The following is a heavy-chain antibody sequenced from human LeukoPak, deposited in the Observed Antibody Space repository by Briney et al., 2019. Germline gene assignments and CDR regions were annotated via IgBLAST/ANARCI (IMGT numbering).Heavy chain of an antibody. V-gene: IGHV1-8*01. CDR1: GYTFTSYD. Sequence: ASVKVSCKASGYTFTSYDINWVRQATGQGLEWMGWMNPNSGNTGYAQKSQGRVTMTRNTSISTAYMELSSLRSEDTAVYYCFIAVAGRYFDYWGQGTLVTVSS. CDR2: MNPNSGNT. D-gene: IGHD6-19*01. J-gene: IGHJ4*02. CDR3: FIAVAGRYFDY.